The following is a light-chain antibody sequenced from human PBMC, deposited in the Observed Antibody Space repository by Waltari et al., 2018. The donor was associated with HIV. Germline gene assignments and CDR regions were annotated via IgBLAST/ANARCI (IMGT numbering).Light chain of an antibody. J-gene: IGLJ3*02. CDR3: AAWDDSLNGPL. CDR2: DNK. CDR1: SSNIGNNF. V-gene: IGLV1-51*01. Sequence: QSVLTQPPSVSAAPGQKVTISCSGSSSNIGNNFVSWYQQRPGTAPKLLIYDNKKLPSGIPYRFSCSKSGTSASLAISGLQSEDEANYYCAAWDDSLNGPLFGGGTKLTVL.